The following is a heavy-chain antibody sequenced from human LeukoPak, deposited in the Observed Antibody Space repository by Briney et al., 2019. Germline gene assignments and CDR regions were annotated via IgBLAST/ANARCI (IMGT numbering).Heavy chain of an antibody. CDR3: ARDPQQLVLGYAFDI. Sequence: GGSLRLSCAASGFTVSSNYMSWVRQAPGKGLEWVSVIYSGGSTYYADSVKGRFTISRDNSKNTLYLQMNSLRAEDTAVYYCARDPQQLVLGYAFDIWGQGTMVTVSS. D-gene: IGHD6-13*01. CDR1: GFTVSSNY. J-gene: IGHJ3*02. CDR2: IYSGGST. V-gene: IGHV3-53*01.